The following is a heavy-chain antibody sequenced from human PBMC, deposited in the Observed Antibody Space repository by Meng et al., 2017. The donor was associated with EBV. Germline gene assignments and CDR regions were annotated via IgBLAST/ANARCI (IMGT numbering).Heavy chain of an antibody. CDR2: LIPMSGAP. V-gene: IGHV1-69*01. CDR3: ASESGRGFTPDY. J-gene: IGHJ4*02. Sequence: QSGAEVKKRGSSVKVSCRLSGATFRSDCVSWVRQAPGQGLEWMGGLIPMSGAPHYAQKFQDRVTIIADESTSTHSMELNNLRFEDTAMYYCASESGRGFTPDYWGQGTLVTVSS. CDR1: GATFRSDC. D-gene: IGHD3-10*01.